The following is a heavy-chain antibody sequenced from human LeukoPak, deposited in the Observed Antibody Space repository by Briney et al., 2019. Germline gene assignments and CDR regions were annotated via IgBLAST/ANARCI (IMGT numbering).Heavy chain of an antibody. D-gene: IGHD2-8*02. J-gene: IGHJ5*02. CDR2: IYYTGST. CDR1: GGSIRSNY. Sequence: SETLSLTCSVSGGSIRSNYWSWIRQPPGRGLEGGGYIYYTGSTDYNPSLRSRVTISVDRSKNQFSLRLSSVTAADTAVYYCARHNEYCTGGRCYYWFDPWGQGTLVTVSS. V-gene: IGHV4-59*01. CDR3: ARHNEYCTGGRCYYWFDP.